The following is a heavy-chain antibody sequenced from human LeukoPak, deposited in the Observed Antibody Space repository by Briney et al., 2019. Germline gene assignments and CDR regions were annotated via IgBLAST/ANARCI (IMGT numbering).Heavy chain of an antibody. V-gene: IGHV7-4-1*02. D-gene: IGHD2-8*01. CDR1: GYTFTSYA. CDR2: INTNTGNP. J-gene: IGHJ6*03. CDR3: ARRLNGYYYYYMDV. Sequence: ASVKVSCKASGYTFTSYAMNWVRQAPGQGLEWMGWINTNTGNPTYAQGFTGRFVFSLDTSVSTAYLQISSLKAEDTAVYYCARRLNGYYYYYMDVWSKGTTVTVSS.